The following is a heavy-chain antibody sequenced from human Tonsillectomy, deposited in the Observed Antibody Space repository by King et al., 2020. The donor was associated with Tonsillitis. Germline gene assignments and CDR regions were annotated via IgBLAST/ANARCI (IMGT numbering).Heavy chain of an antibody. CDR3: ARDRWGWFDP. D-gene: IGHD4-23*01. Sequence: VQLVQSGGGVVQPGRSLRLSCAASGFTFSSYAMHWVRQAPGKELEWVAVISYDGSNKYYADSVKGRFTISRDNSKNTLYLQMNSLRAEDTAVYYCARDRWGWFDPWGQGTLVTVSS. CDR1: GFTFSSYA. J-gene: IGHJ5*02. V-gene: IGHV3-30*04. CDR2: ISYDGSNK.